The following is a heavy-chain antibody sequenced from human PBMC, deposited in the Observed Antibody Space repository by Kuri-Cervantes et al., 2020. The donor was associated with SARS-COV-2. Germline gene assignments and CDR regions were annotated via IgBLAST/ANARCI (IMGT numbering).Heavy chain of an antibody. CDR1: GVSISSSSYY. CDR3: ARPGGQNKWGKGYY. Sequence: ESLKISCTVSGVSISSSSYYWGWIRQPPGKGLEWIGSIYDSGSTYYNPSHKSRVNISVDTSKNQFSLKLSSVTAANTGVYYCARPGGQNKWGKGYYWGQGTLVTVSS. D-gene: IGHD3-16*01. J-gene: IGHJ4*02. CDR2: IYDSGST. V-gene: IGHV4-39*07.